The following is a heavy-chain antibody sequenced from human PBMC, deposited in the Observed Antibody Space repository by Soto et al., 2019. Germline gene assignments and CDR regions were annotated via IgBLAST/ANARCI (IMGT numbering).Heavy chain of an antibody. Sequence: QVQLVQSGAEVKKPGSSVKVSCQTSGGTFRTSASSWVRQAPGQGLEWMGGIMPVFPTPDYAQKFQGRATITADDSTGTAYMELSSLRSDDTAVYYCARDNDRQHLGGNYYYIMDAWGQGTTVTVSS. CDR3: ARDNDRQHLGGNYYYIMDA. V-gene: IGHV1-69*12. J-gene: IGHJ6*02. D-gene: IGHD1-1*01. CDR1: GGTFRTSA. CDR2: IMPVFPTP.